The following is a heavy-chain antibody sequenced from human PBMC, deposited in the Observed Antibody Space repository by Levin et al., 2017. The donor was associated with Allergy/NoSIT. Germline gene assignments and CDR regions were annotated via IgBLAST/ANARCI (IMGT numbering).Heavy chain of an antibody. CDR2: IYTGEST. Sequence: PGGSLRLSCAVSGFSVSSNFMTWVRQAPGKGLDWVSGIYTGESTYYADSVKGRFTISRDNSKNTLYLQMNRLRPDDTAVYYCARVADYAVGAFDIWGQGTMVAVSS. CDR1: GFSVSSNF. D-gene: IGHD4/OR15-4a*01. V-gene: IGHV3-66*02. J-gene: IGHJ3*02. CDR3: ARVADYAVGAFDI.